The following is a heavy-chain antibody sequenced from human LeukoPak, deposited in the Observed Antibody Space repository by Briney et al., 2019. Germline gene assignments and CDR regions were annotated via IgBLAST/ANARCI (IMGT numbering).Heavy chain of an antibody. CDR3: ARADGITIFGVVKVY. CDR2: IYTSGST. CDR1: GGSISSGSYY. Sequence: PSETLSLTCTVSGGSISSGSYYWSWIRQPAGKGLEWIGRIYTSGSTNYNPSLKSRVTISVDTSKNQFSLKLSSVTAADTAVYYCARADGITIFGVVKVYWGQGTLVTVSS. D-gene: IGHD3-3*01. V-gene: IGHV4-61*02. J-gene: IGHJ4*02.